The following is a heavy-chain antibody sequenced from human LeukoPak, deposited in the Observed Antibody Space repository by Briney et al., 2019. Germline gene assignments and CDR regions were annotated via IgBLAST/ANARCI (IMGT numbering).Heavy chain of an antibody. Sequence: PSETLSLTCTVSGGSISSGGYYWSWIRQHPGKGLEWIGYIYYSGSTYYNPSLKSRVTISVDTSKNQFSLKLSSVTAADTAVYYCARSAVQGRGYSSSWLFDYWGQGTLVTVSS. J-gene: IGHJ4*02. V-gene: IGHV4-31*03. D-gene: IGHD6-13*01. CDR2: IYYSGST. CDR3: ARSAVQGRGYSSSWLFDY. CDR1: GGSISSGGYY.